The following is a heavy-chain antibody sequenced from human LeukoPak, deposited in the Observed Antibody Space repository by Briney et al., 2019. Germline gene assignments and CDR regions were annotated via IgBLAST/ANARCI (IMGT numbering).Heavy chain of an antibody. D-gene: IGHD1-14*01. CDR2: LSPDGADT. CDR3: ARDPETRTPLDY. Sequence: TGGSLRLSCAASGFAFNTYWMHWVRQVPGKGLVWVSSLSPDGADTHYAGHVKGRFTISRDNAKNTLFLQMNSLRSEDTALYYCARDPETRTPLDYWGQGTLVTVSS. J-gene: IGHJ4*02. V-gene: IGHV3-74*01. CDR1: GFAFNTYW.